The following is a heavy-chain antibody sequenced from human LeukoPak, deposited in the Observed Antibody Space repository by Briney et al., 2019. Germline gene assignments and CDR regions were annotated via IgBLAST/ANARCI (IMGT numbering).Heavy chain of an antibody. CDR1: GGSFSGYY. Sequence: SETLSLTCAVYGGSFSGYYWSWIRQPPGKGLEWIGEINHSGSTNYNPSLKSRVTISVDTSKNQFSLKLSSVTAADTAVYYCASLVTEWLLIDYWGQGTLVTVSS. CDR3: ASLVTEWLLIDY. CDR2: INHSGST. V-gene: IGHV4-34*01. J-gene: IGHJ4*02. D-gene: IGHD3-3*01.